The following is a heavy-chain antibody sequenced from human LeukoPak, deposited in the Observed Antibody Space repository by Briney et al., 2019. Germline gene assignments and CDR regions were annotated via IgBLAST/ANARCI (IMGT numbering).Heavy chain of an antibody. CDR3: ATLTYCSGGSCFPKYFQH. D-gene: IGHD2-15*01. Sequence: PSETLSLTCTVSGGSISSYYWSWIRQPPGKGLEWIGYIYYSGSTNHNPSLKSRVTISVDTSKNQFSLKLSSVAAADTAVYYCATLTYCSGGSCFPKYFQHWGQGTLAVSS. J-gene: IGHJ1*01. CDR1: GGSISSYY. CDR2: IYYSGST. V-gene: IGHV4-59*08.